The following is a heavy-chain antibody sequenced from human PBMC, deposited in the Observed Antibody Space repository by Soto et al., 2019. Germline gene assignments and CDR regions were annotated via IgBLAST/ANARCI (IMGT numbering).Heavy chain of an antibody. CDR3: ASQAGTGFDY. D-gene: IGHD6-13*01. V-gene: IGHV3-21*01. Sequence: TVGSLRLSCAASGFTFSSYSMNWVRQAPGKGLEWVSSISSSSSYIYYADSVKGRFTISRDNAKNSLYLQMNSLRAEDTAVYYCASQAGTGFDYWGQGTLVTVSS. CDR2: ISSSSSYI. J-gene: IGHJ4*02. CDR1: GFTFSSYS.